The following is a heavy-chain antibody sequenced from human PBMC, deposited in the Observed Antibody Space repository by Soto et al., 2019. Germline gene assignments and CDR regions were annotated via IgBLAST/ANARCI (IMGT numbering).Heavy chain of an antibody. J-gene: IGHJ6*02. Sequence: QVQLVESGGGVVQPGRSLRLSCAASGFTFSSYGMHWVRQAPGKGLEWVAVISYDGSNKYYADSVKGRFTISRDNSKNTLYLQMNSLRAEDTAVYYCAKGLPDTYYYYGMDVWGQWTTVTVSS. CDR1: GFTFSSYG. V-gene: IGHV3-30*18. CDR3: AKGLPDTYYYYGMDV. CDR2: ISYDGSNK.